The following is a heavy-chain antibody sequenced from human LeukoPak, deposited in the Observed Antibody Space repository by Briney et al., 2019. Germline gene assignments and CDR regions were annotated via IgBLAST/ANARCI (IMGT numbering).Heavy chain of an antibody. V-gene: IGHV3-23*01. CDR2: IKRDGGNT. Sequence: GGSLRLSCEASGFTFSEHSMSWVRQAPGKGLEWVSTIKRDGGNTYYTDSVEGRFTISRDNSKNTLYLEMNTLRAEDTAVYYCAKGGYASCFDPWGQGTQVTVSS. CDR1: GFTFSEHS. CDR3: AKGGYASCFDP. D-gene: IGHD2-15*01. J-gene: IGHJ5*02.